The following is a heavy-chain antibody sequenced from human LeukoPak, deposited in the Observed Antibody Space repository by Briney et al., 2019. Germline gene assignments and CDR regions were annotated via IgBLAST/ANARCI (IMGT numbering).Heavy chain of an antibody. CDR2: IRSKAYGETA. V-gene: IGHV3-49*03. CDR1: GFTFGYYA. D-gene: IGHD1-1*01. CDR3: TRDRGAYNLYDY. J-gene: IGHJ4*02. Sequence: GFLGLSYSASGFTFGYYAMSWIRQAPGEGLGGVGFIRSKAYGETADYAASVKGRFTISRDDSKAIAYLQMNSLKTEDTAVYHCTRDRGAYNLYDYWGQGTLVTVSS.